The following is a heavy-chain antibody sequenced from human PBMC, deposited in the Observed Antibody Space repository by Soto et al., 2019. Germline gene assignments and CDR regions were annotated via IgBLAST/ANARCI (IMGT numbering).Heavy chain of an antibody. V-gene: IGHV3-30*18. D-gene: IGHD4-4*01. Sequence: SLILSCASSRFPFRDYVMHLVRPAPGKGLEWVAGISHGATRKSYSDSVKGRFIISRDNSKKMLYLQLNSLRREDTAVYYCAKDWVGGSNRYQLDYWGRGTLVTFSS. CDR2: ISHGATRK. CDR1: RFPFRDYV. CDR3: AKDWVGGSNRYQLDY. J-gene: IGHJ4*02.